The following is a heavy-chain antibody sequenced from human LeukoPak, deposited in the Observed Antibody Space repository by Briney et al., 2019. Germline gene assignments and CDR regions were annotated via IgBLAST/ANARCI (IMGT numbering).Heavy chain of an antibody. Sequence: GGSLRLSCAASGFTFSNYSMNWVRQAPGKGLEWVSSISSSSSYIYYADSVKGRFTISRDNAKNSLYLQMNSLRAEDTAVYYCASRLRIAAAGSGNNYWGQGTLVTVSS. J-gene: IGHJ4*02. CDR3: ASRLRIAAAGSGNNY. D-gene: IGHD6-13*01. V-gene: IGHV3-21*01. CDR1: GFTFSNYS. CDR2: ISSSSSYI.